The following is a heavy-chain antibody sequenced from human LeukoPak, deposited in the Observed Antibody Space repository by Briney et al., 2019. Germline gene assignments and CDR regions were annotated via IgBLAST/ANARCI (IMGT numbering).Heavy chain of an antibody. CDR3: VRGTSHPV. V-gene: IGHV3-48*04. CDR2: IVSDSGTPI. D-gene: IGHD1-14*01. CDR1: GFTFSSYT. J-gene: IGHJ3*01. Sequence: GGSLRLSCATSGFTFSSYTMNCVPQAPEAGVEWFSSIVSDSGTPILYADSVRGRFTISRDNAKNSLFLQMNSLRVEDTAVYSCVRGTSHPVWGQGTTVTVSS.